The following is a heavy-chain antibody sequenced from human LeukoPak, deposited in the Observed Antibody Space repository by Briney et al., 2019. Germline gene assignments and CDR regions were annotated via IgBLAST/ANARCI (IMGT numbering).Heavy chain of an antibody. V-gene: IGHV3-21*01. CDR1: GFTFCSYS. CDR2: ISSSSSYI. D-gene: IGHD3-22*01. CDR3: ARGRYYYDSRDLDY. J-gene: IGHJ4*02. Sequence: PGGSLRLSCAASGFTFCSYSMNWVRQAPGKGLEWVSSISSSSSYIYYADSVKGRFTISRDNAKNSLYLQMNSLRAEDTAVYYCARGRYYYDSRDLDYWGQGTLVTVSS.